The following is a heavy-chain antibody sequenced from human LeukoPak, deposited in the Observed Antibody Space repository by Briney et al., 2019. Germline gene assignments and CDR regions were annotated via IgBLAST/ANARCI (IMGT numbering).Heavy chain of an antibody. D-gene: IGHD3-9*01. V-gene: IGHV4-39*07. CDR3: AREAPQYYDILTGYYPLYYYYYIDV. J-gene: IGHJ6*03. CDR2: IFYSGST. CDR1: GGSISTSNYY. Sequence: SETLSLTCTVSGGSISTSNYYWGWIRQPPGKGLEWIGNIFYSGSTYYNPSLKSRITISVDTSKNQFSLKLSSVTAADTAVYYCAREAPQYYDILTGYYPLYYYYYIDVWGKGTTVTVSS.